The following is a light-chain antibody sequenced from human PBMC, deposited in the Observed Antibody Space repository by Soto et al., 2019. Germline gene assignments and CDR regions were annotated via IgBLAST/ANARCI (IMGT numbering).Light chain of an antibody. CDR1: SKDVGGYNY. Sequence: QPVLTQPASVSGFPGQSITISCTGTSKDVGGYNYVSWYQKHPGKAPKLKIYDVNKRPSGVSNRFSGSKSGNTASLTISGIQAEDEADYYCSSYSNTSTLYVFGTGTKLTVL. J-gene: IGLJ1*01. V-gene: IGLV2-14*01. CDR3: SSYSNTSTLYV. CDR2: DVN.